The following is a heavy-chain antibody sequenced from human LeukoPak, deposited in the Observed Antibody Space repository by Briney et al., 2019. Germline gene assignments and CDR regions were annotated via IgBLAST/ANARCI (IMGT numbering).Heavy chain of an antibody. CDR2: ISGSGGST. J-gene: IGHJ4*02. D-gene: IGHD1-7*01. CDR1: GITFSSSA. Sequence: PGGSLRLSCAASGITFSSSAMSWVRQAPGKGLEWVSAISGSGGSTYYADSVKGRFTISRDNSKNTLYLQMNSLRAEDTAVYYCARAVTGATIGDYWGQGTLVTVSS. V-gene: IGHV3-23*01. CDR3: ARAVTGATIGDY.